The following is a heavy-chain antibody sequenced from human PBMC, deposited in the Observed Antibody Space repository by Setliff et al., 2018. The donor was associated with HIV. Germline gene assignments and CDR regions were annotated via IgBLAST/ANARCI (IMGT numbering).Heavy chain of an antibody. J-gene: IGHJ5*02. Sequence: SETLSLTCTVSGGSISSYYWSWIRQPAETGLAWVGRIYSSGRTNYNPSLKSRVTMPLVTSKNQFSLKLSSVTAADTAFYYCARDSSIWYLNGDDCFDPWGQGTLVTVSS. CDR3: ARDSSIWYLNGDDCFDP. D-gene: IGHD6-13*01. CDR1: GGSISSYY. CDR2: IYSSGRT. V-gene: IGHV4-4*07.